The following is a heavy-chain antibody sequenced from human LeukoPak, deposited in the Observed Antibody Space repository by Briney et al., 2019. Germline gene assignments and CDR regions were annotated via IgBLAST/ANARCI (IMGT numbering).Heavy chain of an antibody. CDR3: AREPIVAVAGDFDY. J-gene: IGHJ4*02. CDR1: GYTFTGYY. D-gene: IGHD6-19*01. V-gene: IGHV1-2*02. Sequence: ASVKVSCKASGYTFTGYYMHWVRQAPGQGLEWMGWINPNSGGTNYAQKFQGRVTVTRDTSISTAYMELSRLRSDDTAVYYCAREPIVAVAGDFDYWGQGTLVTVSS. CDR2: INPNSGGT.